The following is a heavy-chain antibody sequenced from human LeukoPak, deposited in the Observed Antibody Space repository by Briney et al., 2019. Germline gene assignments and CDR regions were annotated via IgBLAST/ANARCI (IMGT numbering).Heavy chain of an antibody. CDR3: AGYQRTGLSATGLDY. D-gene: IGHD4-17*01. Sequence: SETLSLTCTVSGGSINYDYWSWIRQPPGKGLECIGYVFYSGSTNYSPSLRGRVTMSVDTSKNQFSLRLSSLTASDTAVYYCAGYQRTGLSATGLDYWGQGILVTVSS. CDR2: VFYSGST. V-gene: IGHV4-59*01. J-gene: IGHJ4*02. CDR1: GGSINYDY.